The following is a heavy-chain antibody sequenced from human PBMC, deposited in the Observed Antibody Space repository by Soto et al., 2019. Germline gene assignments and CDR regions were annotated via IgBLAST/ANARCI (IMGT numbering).Heavy chain of an antibody. CDR1: GFTFNNYA. Sequence: GGSLRLSCAASGFTFNNYAMSWVRQAPGKGLEWVSSINNGGDNIYYADSVKGRFAISRDNSKSTLYLQMNSLRAEDTAVYYCAKTFLARYCSSSICYDPADYFDYWGQGTLVTVSS. CDR3: AKTFLARYCSSSICYDPADYFDY. D-gene: IGHD2-2*01. CDR2: INNGGDNI. V-gene: IGHV3-23*01. J-gene: IGHJ4*02.